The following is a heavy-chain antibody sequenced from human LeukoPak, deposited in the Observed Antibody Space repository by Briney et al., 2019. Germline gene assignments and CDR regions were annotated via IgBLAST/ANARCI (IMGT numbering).Heavy chain of an antibody. CDR1: GGSVSSYY. D-gene: IGHD1-14*01. CDR3: ARRGSGASLEYYFDL. Sequence: SETLSLTCSVSGGSVSSYYWSWIRQSPGKGLEWIGYIHNSGRTNYNPSLNSRVTISVDTSKNQFSLKLSSVTAADTAVYYCARRGSGASLEYYFDLWGRGTLVTVSS. J-gene: IGHJ2*01. V-gene: IGHV4-59*08. CDR2: IHNSGRT.